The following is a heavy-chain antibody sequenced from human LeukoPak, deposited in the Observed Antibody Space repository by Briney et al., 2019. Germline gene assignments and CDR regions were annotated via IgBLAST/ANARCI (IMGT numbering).Heavy chain of an antibody. CDR1: GYTFTSYG. CDR3: ARVRTIMTTFGGVIGYYYYYMDV. J-gene: IGHJ6*03. Sequence: GASVKVSCKASGYTFTSYGISWVRQAPGQGLEWMGWISAYNGNTNYAQKLQGRVTMTTDTSTSTAYMELRSLRSDDTAVYYCARVRTIMTTFGGVIGYYYYYMDVWGKGTTVTISS. CDR2: ISAYNGNT. D-gene: IGHD3-16*02. V-gene: IGHV1-18*01.